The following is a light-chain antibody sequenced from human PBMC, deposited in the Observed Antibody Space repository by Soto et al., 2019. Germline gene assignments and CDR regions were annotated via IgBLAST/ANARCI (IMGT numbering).Light chain of an antibody. CDR1: TSDVGGYNY. CDR3: CSYAGSYTYV. Sequence: QSALTQPRSLSGSPGQAVTISCTGTTSDVGGYNYVSWYQQHPGKAPKLMIYDVTKRPSGVPHRFSGSKSGNTASLTISGLQAEDEADYYCCSYAGSYTYVFGTGTKVTVL. J-gene: IGLJ1*01. V-gene: IGLV2-11*01. CDR2: DVT.